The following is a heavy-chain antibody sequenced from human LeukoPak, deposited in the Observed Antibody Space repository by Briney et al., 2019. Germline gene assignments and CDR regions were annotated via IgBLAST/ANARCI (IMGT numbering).Heavy chain of an antibody. CDR2: ISSSSSYI. J-gene: IGHJ6*03. Sequence: GGSLRLSCAASGFTFSSYAMSWVRQAPGKGLEWVSSISSSSSYIYYADSVKGRFTISRDNAKNSLYLQMNSLRAEDTAVYYCARDGGYCSSTSCSYYYYYMDVWGKGTTVTVSS. CDR1: GFTFSSYA. CDR3: ARDGGYCSSTSCSYYYYYMDV. D-gene: IGHD2-2*01. V-gene: IGHV3-21*01.